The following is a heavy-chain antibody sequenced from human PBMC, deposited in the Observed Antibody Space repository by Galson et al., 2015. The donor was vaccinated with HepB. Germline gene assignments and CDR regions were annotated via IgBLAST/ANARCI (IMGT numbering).Heavy chain of an antibody. D-gene: IGHD3-16*01. J-gene: IGHJ6*02. CDR1: GGTFSSYA. CDR2: IIPIFGTA. CDR3: ARGHGGGAYYYYYYGMDV. Sequence: SVKVSCKASGGTFSSYAISWVRQAPGQGLEWMGGIIPIFGTANYAQKFQGRVTITADESTSTAYMELSSLRSEDTAVYYCARGHGGGAYYYYYYGMDVWGQGTTVTVSS. V-gene: IGHV1-69*13.